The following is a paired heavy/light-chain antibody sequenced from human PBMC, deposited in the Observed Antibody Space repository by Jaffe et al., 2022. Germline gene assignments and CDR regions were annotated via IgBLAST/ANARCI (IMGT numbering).Light chain of an antibody. CDR3: QQYNNWPPKIT. CDR1: QSVSSN. V-gene: IGKV3-15*01. J-gene: IGKJ5*01. CDR2: GAS. Sequence: EIVMTQSPATLSVSPGERATLSCRASQSVSSNLAWYQQKPGQAPRLLIYGASTRATGIPARFSGSGSGTEFTLTISSLQSEDFAVYYCQQYNNWPPKITFGQGTRLEIK.
Heavy chain of an antibody. V-gene: IGHV1-46*01. J-gene: IGHJ6*03. D-gene: IGHD6-13*01. Sequence: QVQLVQSGAEVKKPGASVKVSCKASGYTFTSYYMHWVRQAPGQGLEWMGIINPSGGSTSYAQKFQGRVTMTRDTSTSTVYMELSSLRSEDTAVYYCAIPTSIAAAGPYYYYYMDVWGKGTTVTVSS. CDR2: INPSGGST. CDR1: GYTFTSYY. CDR3: AIPTSIAAAGPYYYYYMDV.